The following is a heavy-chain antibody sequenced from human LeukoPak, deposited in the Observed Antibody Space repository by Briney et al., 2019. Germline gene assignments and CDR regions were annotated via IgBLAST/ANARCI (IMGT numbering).Heavy chain of an antibody. CDR2: INPNSGGT. CDR3: ARDQGLTGPPPYGLDV. CDR1: GYTFTAYY. D-gene: IGHD4-11*01. V-gene: IGHV1-2*02. J-gene: IGHJ6*04. Sequence: ASVPLSRKASGYTFTAYYMHWVRQVPGQGLEWMGWINPNSGGTKDAHKFQGRVTMTRDTSITTAYMDLSRLRSDDSAVYYCARDQGLTGPPPYGLDVWGKGITVIVSS.